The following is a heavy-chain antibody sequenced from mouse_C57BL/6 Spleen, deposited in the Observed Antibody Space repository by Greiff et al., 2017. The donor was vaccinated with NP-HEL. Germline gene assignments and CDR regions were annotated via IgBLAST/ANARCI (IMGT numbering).Heavy chain of an antibody. V-gene: IGHV1-85*01. J-gene: IGHJ3*01. CDR2: IYPRDGST. CDR3: ARATAQAPDAY. D-gene: IGHD3-2*02. CDR1: GYTFTSYD. Sequence: QVQLQQSGPELVKPGASVKLSCKASGYTFTSYDINWVKQRPGQGLEWIGWIYPRDGSTKYNEKFKGKATLTVDTSSSTAYMELHSLTSEDSAVYFCARATAQAPDAYWGQGTLVTVSA.